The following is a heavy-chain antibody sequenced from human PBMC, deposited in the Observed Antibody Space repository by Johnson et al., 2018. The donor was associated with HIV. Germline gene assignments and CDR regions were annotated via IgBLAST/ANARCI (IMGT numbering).Heavy chain of an antibody. D-gene: IGHD3-22*01. J-gene: IGHJ3*02. V-gene: IGHV3-66*01. CDR2: INSGGST. CDR1: GFTFDDYA. CDR3: ARDRSYYYEKDAFDI. Sequence: VQLVESGGGLVQPGRSLRLSCAASGFTFDDYAMHWVRQAPGKGLEWVSVINSGGSTYYADSVKGRFTISRDNSKNTLYLQMNSLRAEDTAVYYCARDRSYYYEKDAFDIWGQGTMVTVSS.